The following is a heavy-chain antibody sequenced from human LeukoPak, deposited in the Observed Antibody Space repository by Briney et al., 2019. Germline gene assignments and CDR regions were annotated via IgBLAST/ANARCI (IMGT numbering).Heavy chain of an antibody. CDR3: ARAQGYYDFWSGDFDY. J-gene: IGHJ4*02. D-gene: IGHD3-3*01. V-gene: IGHV1-2*06. Sequence: ASVKVSCKASGYTFTGYYMHWVRQAPGQGLEWMGRINPNSGGTNYAQKFQGRVTMTRDTSISTPYMELSRLRSDDTAVYYCARAQGYYDFWSGDFDYWGQGTLVTVSS. CDR2: INPNSGGT. CDR1: GYTFTGYY.